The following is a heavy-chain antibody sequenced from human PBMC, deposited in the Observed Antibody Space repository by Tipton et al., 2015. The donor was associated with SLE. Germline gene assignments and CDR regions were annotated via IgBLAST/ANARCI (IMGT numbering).Heavy chain of an antibody. D-gene: IGHD6-6*01. Sequence: SLRLSCEASGYTFSLRAMAWVRLTPGKGLEWLSTIYVAERTHYSDSVRGRFTISRDDSKNTVFLQMKSLRDEDTAVYYCARGEYSSSPYYYYMDVWGKGTTVTVSS. J-gene: IGHJ6*03. V-gene: IGHV3-23*01. CDR3: ARGEYSSSPYYYYMDV. CDR1: GYTFSLRA. CDR2: IYVAERT.